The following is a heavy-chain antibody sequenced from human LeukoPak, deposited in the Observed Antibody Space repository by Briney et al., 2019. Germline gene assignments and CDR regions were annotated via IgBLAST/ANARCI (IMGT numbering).Heavy chain of an antibody. CDR3: TTHRDYSSGFNFDY. D-gene: IGHD6-19*01. J-gene: IGHJ4*02. CDR1: GFIFSSAW. CDR2: SESKVDGGTP. Sequence: GGSLRLSCATSGFIFSSAWMSWVRQAPGKGLEWVGHSESKVDGGTPDYAAPVKGRFIISRDDSRSTLYLQMNSLKTEDTAVYYCTTHRDYSSGFNFDYWGQGALVTVSS. V-gene: IGHV3-15*04.